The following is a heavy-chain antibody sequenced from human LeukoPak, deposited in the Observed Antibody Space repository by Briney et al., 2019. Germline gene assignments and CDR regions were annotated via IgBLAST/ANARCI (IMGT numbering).Heavy chain of an antibody. D-gene: IGHD6-19*01. V-gene: IGHV3-30*02. CDR3: AKHPKYSSGWYLDY. CDR2: IRYDGSNK. CDR1: GFTFSSYG. Sequence: HPGGSLRLSCAASGFTFSSYGMHWVRQAPGKGLEWVAFIRYDGSNKYYADSVKGRFTISRDNSKNTLYLQMNSLRAEDTAVYYCAKHPKYSSGWYLDYWVQGTLVTVSS. J-gene: IGHJ4*02.